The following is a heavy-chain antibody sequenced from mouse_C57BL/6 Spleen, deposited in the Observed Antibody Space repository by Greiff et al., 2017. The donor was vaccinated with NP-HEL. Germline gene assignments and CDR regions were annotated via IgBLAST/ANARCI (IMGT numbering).Heavy chain of an antibody. CDR3: ASGDYESYWYFDV. Sequence: EVQLQQSGAELVKPGASVKLSCTASGFNIKDYSMHWVKQRPEQGLEWIGRIDPEDGETKYAPKFQGKATITADTSSNTAYLQLSSLTSEDTAVDYCASGDYESYWYFDVWGTGTTVTVSA. CDR1: GFNIKDYS. CDR2: IDPEDGET. D-gene: IGHD2-4*01. J-gene: IGHJ1*03. V-gene: IGHV14-2*01.